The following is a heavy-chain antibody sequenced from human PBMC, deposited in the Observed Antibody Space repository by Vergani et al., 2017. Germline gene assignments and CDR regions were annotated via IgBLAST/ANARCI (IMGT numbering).Heavy chain of an antibody. V-gene: IGHV4-34*01. J-gene: IGHJ3*01. CDR2: IYYTGTT. CDR1: GGSFSGYY. D-gene: IGHD3-16*01. CDR3: ASAKVPTALGAFDV. Sequence: QVQLQQWGAGLLKPSETLSLTCAVYGGSFSGYYWTWIRQRPGEGLEWIGYIYYTGTTDYNPSLNTRVAISVDTSKNQFSLKLSSVTAADTAVYYCASAKVPTALGAFDVWGQGTLVTVS.